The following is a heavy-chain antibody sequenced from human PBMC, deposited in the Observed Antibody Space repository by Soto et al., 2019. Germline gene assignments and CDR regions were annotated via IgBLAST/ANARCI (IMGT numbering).Heavy chain of an antibody. D-gene: IGHD6-13*01. CDR2: IWYDGSNK. CDR3: ARGGIAAALDY. V-gene: IGHV3-33*01. CDR1: GFTFSSYG. Sequence: PGGSLRLSCAASGFTFSSYGMHWVRQAPGKGLEWVAVIWYDGSNKYYADSVKGRFTISRDNSKNTLYLQMNSLRAEDTAVYYCARGGIAAALDYWGQGTLVTVSS. J-gene: IGHJ4*02.